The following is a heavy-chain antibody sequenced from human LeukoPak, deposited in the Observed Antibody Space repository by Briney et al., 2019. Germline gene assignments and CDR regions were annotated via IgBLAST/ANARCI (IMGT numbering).Heavy chain of an antibody. Sequence: SETLSLTCTVSGDSISSSSYYWGWIRQPPGKGLEWIGSIYYSGSTFYNPSLKSRVTISVDTSKNQFSLKLSSVTAADTAVYYCASFYQVYYFDYWGQGTLVTVSS. D-gene: IGHD3-16*02. CDR3: ASFYQVYYFDY. V-gene: IGHV4-39*01. CDR2: IYYSGST. CDR1: GDSISSSSYY. J-gene: IGHJ4*02.